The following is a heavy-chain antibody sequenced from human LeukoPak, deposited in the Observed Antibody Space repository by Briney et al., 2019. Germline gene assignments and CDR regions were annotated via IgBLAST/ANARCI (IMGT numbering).Heavy chain of an antibody. CDR1: GGTFSSYT. CDR3: ARDPQNGGFDP. CDR2: IIPLFGTP. Sequence: SVKVSCKASGGTFSSYTISWVRQAPGQGLEWMGGIIPLFGTPDYAQKLQDRLTITADKSTSTAYMELSSLRSEDTAVYYCARDPQNGGFDPWGQGTLVTVSS. J-gene: IGHJ5*02. D-gene: IGHD2-8*01. V-gene: IGHV1-69*06.